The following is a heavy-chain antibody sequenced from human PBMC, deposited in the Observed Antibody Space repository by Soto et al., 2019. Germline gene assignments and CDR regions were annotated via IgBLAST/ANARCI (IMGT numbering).Heavy chain of an antibody. J-gene: IGHJ4*02. D-gene: IGHD2-21*02. CDR3: ARDLSYGGDSLGDY. V-gene: IGHV3-30-3*01. CDR2: ISYDGSNK. Sequence: QVQLVESGGGVVQPGRSLRLSCAASGFTFSSYAMHWVRQAPGKGLEWVAVISYDGSNKYYADSVKGRFTISRDNSKNTLYLQMNSLRAEDTAVYYCARDLSYGGDSLGDYWGQGTLVTVSS. CDR1: GFTFSSYA.